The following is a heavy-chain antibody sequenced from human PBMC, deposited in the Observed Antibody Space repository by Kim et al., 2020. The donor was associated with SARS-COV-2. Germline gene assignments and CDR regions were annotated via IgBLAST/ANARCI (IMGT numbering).Heavy chain of an antibody. D-gene: IGHD1-26*01. V-gene: IGHV3-21*01. CDR3: ARELTSGSYDFGY. CDR1: GFTFSSYS. Sequence: GGSLRLSCAASGFTFSSYSMNWVRQAPGKGLEWVSSISSSSSYIYYADSVKGRFTISRDNAKNSLYLQMNSLRAEDTAVYYCARELTSGSYDFGYWGQGTLVTVSS. CDR2: ISSSSSYI. J-gene: IGHJ4*02.